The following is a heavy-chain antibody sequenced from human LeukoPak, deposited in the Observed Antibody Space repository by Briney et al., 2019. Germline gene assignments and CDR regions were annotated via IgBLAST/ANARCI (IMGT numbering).Heavy chain of an antibody. V-gene: IGHV3-33*06. CDR1: GFSFSDYG. CDR2: IWSDGVNK. Sequence: GGSLRLSCTASGFSFSDYGLHWVRQAPGKGLEWVAIIWSDGVNKYYEDSVKGRFTISRDISKNTFYLQMNSLRAEDTAVYYCAKGGGGGNSGYLDYWGQGTLVTVSS. D-gene: IGHD4-23*01. CDR3: AKGGGGGNSGYLDY. J-gene: IGHJ4*02.